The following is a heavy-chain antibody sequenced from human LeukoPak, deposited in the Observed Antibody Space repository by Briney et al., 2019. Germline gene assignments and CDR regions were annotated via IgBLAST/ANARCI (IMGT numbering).Heavy chain of an antibody. CDR1: GGSISSGSYY. J-gene: IGHJ3*02. CDR3: ARDGGDTYYYDSSGDAFDI. V-gene: IGHV4-61*02. Sequence: SRTLSLTXTVSGGSISSGSYYWSWIGQPAGKGLQWIGRIYTSGSTNYNPSLKSRVTISVDTSKNQFSLKLSSVTAADTAVYYCARDGGDTYYYDSSGDAFDIWGQGTMVTVSS. CDR2: IYTSGST. D-gene: IGHD3-22*01.